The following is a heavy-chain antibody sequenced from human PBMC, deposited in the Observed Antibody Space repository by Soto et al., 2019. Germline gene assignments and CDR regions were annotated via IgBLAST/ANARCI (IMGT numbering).Heavy chain of an antibody. J-gene: IGHJ5*02. V-gene: IGHV4-30-2*01. D-gene: IGHD1-7*01. Sequence: QMRLQESGSGLVKPSQTLSLTCAVSGGSISSEGYAWNWIRQPPGKVLEWIGYIYHSGYTSYNPSLKNRVTISVDKSKNQFSLTLSFVTAADTAVYYCARDSLTGNYFDPWGQGTLVTVSS. CDR2: IYHSGYT. CDR3: ARDSLTGNYFDP. CDR1: GGSISSEGYA.